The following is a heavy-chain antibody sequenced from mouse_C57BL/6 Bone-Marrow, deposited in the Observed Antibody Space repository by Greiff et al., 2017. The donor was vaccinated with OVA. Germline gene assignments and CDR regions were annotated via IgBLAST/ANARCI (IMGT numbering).Heavy chain of an antibody. D-gene: IGHD2-2*01. CDR2: ISSGGDYI. Sequence: EVKLVESGEGLVKPGGSLKLSCAASGFTFSSYAMSWVRQTPEKRLEWVAYISSGGDYIYYADTVKGRFTISRDNARNPLYLQMSSLKSEDTAMYYCTRDGYEVWFAYWGQGTLVTVSA. CDR1: GFTFSSYA. J-gene: IGHJ3*01. V-gene: IGHV5-9-1*02. CDR3: TRDGYEVWFAY.